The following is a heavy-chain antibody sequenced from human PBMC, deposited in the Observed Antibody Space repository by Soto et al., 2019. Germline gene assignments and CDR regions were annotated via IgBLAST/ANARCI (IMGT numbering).Heavy chain of an antibody. CDR1: GGSISSDRYF. D-gene: IGHD3-22*01. J-gene: IGHJ4*02. Sequence: QPQLQESGPGLVKPSGTLSLTCTVSGGSISSDRYFWAWIRQPPGKGLEWIGGMFYSGSTYYNPSLKSRGTISVDMSVDMSKNRFSLKLNSVSAADTAIYFCARADYYDSYSYYFLPSDFDFWGQGTLVTVSS. CDR2: MFYSGST. V-gene: IGHV4-39*01. CDR3: ARADYYDSYSYYFLPSDFDF.